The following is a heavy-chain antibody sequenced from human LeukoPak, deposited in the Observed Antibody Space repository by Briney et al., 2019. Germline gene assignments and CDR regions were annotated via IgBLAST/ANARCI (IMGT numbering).Heavy chain of an antibody. CDR3: ARVMDYGDYFDY. CDR1: GFTFSDYY. Sequence: GGSLRLSCAASGFTFSDYYMSWIRQAPGKGLEWVSYISSSGSTIYYADSVKGRFTISRDNAKNSLYQQMNSLRAEDTAVYYCARVMDYGDYFDYWGQGTLVTVSS. CDR2: ISSSGSTI. D-gene: IGHD4-17*01. J-gene: IGHJ4*02. V-gene: IGHV3-11*01.